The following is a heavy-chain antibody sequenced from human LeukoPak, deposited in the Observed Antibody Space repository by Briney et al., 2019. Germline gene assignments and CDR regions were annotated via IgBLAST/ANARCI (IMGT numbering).Heavy chain of an antibody. D-gene: IGHD2-2*03. V-gene: IGHV3-53*01. J-gene: IGHJ4*02. CDR1: GFTVSSSF. CDR2: IYSGGST. Sequence: GGSLRLSCAASGFTVSSSFMGWVRQAPGKGLEWISVIYSGGSTYYADSVNGRFRIPRDNSKNTVYLQMNILRAEDTAMYYCARVDNSGEGYFDCWGQGTLVTVSS. CDR3: ARVDNSGEGYFDC.